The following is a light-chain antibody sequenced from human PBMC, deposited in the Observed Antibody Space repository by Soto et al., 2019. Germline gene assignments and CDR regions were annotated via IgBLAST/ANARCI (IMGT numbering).Light chain of an antibody. Sequence: EIVMTQSPATLSVSPGEGATLSCRASQSVSSNLTWYQQKPGQAPRLLIYGAFKRATGIPDRFSGSGSGTDFTLTISRMEPEDFAVYCCQQYGSSPRTFGQGTKVDIK. CDR3: QQYGSSPRT. CDR1: QSVSSN. V-gene: IGKV3-20*01. CDR2: GAF. J-gene: IGKJ1*01.